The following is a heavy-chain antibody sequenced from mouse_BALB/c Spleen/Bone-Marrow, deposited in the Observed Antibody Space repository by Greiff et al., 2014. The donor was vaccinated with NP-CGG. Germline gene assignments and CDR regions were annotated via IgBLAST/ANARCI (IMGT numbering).Heavy chain of an antibody. CDR1: GYSFTGYY. CDR3: ARQLYGNYAY. Sequence: VQLQQSGPELVKPGPSVKISCKASGYSFTGYYMHWVKQSHGKSLEWIGEINPYNGGTSYNQKFKGKGTLTVDTSSSTAFMELHSLTSEDSLVYYCARQLYGNYAYWGQGTLVTVSA. D-gene: IGHD2-10*02. J-gene: IGHJ3*01. CDR2: INPYNGGT. V-gene: IGHV1S30*01.